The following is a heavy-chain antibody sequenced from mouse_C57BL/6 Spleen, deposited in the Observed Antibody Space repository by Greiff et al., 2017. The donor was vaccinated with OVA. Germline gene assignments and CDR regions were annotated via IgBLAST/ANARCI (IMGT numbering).Heavy chain of an antibody. D-gene: IGHD2-4*01. V-gene: IGHV1-15*01. Sequence: VQLQQSGAELVRPGASVTLSCKASGYTFTDYEMHWVKQTPVHGLEWIGAIDPETGGTAYNQKFKGKAILTADKASSTAYMELRSLTSEDSAVYYCTIYDYDSPYWGQGTTLTVSS. CDR3: TIYDYDSPY. CDR1: GYTFTDYE. J-gene: IGHJ2*01. CDR2: IDPETGGT.